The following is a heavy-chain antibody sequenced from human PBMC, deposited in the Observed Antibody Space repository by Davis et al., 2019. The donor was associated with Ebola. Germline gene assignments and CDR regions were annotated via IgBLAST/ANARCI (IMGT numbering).Heavy chain of an antibody. CDR2: INHSGST. Sequence: MPGGSLRLSCTVSGGSVSSGSYYWSWIRQPPGKGLEWIGEINHSGSTNYNPSLKSRVTISVDTSKNQFSLKLSSVTAADTAVYYCARAEPKRYRGYYGMDVWGQGTTVTVSS. CDR1: GGSVSSGSYY. J-gene: IGHJ6*02. D-gene: IGHD5-18*01. CDR3: ARAEPKRYRGYYGMDV. V-gene: IGHV4-39*07.